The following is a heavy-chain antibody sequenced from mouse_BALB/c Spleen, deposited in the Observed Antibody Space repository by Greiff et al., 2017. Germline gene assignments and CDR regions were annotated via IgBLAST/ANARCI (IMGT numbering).Heavy chain of an antibody. Sequence: VQLQQSGAELMKPGASVKISCKATGYTFSSYWIEWVKQRPGHGLEWIGEILPGSGSTNYNEKFKGKATFTADTSSNTAYMQLSSLTSEDSAVYYCAREGLPRENAMDYWGQGTSVTVSS. V-gene: IGHV1-9*01. CDR3: AREGLPRENAMDY. CDR2: ILPGSGST. CDR1: GYTFSSYW. D-gene: IGHD2-2*01. J-gene: IGHJ4*01.